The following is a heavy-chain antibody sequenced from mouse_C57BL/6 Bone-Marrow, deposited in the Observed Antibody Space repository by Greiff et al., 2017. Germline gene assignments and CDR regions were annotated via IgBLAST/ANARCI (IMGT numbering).Heavy chain of an antibody. CDR3: ARLRRGSWYFDA. D-gene: IGHD2-4*01. V-gene: IGHV1-54*01. CDR2: INPGSGGT. J-gene: IGHJ1*03. Sequence: QVQLQQSGAELVRPGTSVKVSCKASGYAFTNYLIEWVKQRPGQGLEWIGVINPGSGGTNYNEKFKGKATLTADKSSSTAYMQLSSLTSEDSAVYFCARLRRGSWYFDAWGTGTTVTVSS. CDR1: GYAFTNYL.